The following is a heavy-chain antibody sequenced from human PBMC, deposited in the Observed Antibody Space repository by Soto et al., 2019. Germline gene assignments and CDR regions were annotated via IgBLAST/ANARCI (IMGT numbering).Heavy chain of an antibody. CDR1: GGSFSGYC. CDR2: INHSGST. Sequence: SETLSLTCAVYGGSFSGYCWSWIRQPPGKGLEWIGEINHSGSTNYNPSLKSRVTIPLDTSKNQFSLRLSSVTAADTALYYCASPYYDFWSGSKRSFDYWGQGTRVTVSS. D-gene: IGHD3-3*01. J-gene: IGHJ4*02. V-gene: IGHV4-34*01. CDR3: ASPYYDFWSGSKRSFDY.